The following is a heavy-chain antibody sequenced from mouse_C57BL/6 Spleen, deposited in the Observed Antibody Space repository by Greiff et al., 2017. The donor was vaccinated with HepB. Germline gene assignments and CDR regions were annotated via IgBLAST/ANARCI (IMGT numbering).Heavy chain of an antibody. V-gene: IGHV5-17*01. CDR3: ARTAVTTVVALDY. Sequence: EVKLMESGGGLVKPGGSLKLSCAASGFTFSDYGMHWVRQAPEKGLEWVAYISSGSSTIYYADTVKGRFTISRDNAKNTLFLQMTSLRSEDTAMYYCARTAVTTVVALDYWGQGTTLTVSS. D-gene: IGHD1-1*01. CDR1: GFTFSDYG. J-gene: IGHJ2*01. CDR2: ISSGSSTI.